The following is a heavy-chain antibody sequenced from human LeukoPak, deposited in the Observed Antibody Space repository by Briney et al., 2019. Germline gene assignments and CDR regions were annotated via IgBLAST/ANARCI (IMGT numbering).Heavy chain of an antibody. V-gene: IGHV3-20*04. D-gene: IGHD5-12*01. CDR2: INWNGGNT. Sequence: PGGSLRLSCAASGFTFDDYGMSWVRQAPGKGLEWVSGINWNGGNTGYADSVKGRFTISRDNAKNSLYLQMNSLRAEDTALYYCARAYSGYENYYYYYMDAWGKGTTVTVSS. CDR1: GFTFDDYG. J-gene: IGHJ6*03. CDR3: ARAYSGYENYYYYYMDA.